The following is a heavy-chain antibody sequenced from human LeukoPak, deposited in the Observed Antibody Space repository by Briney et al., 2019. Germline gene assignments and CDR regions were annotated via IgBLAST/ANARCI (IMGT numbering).Heavy chain of an antibody. J-gene: IGHJ5*02. D-gene: IGHD2-2*01. V-gene: IGHV1-8*03. CDR1: GYTFTSYD. Sequence: ASVKVSCKASGYTFTSYDINWVRQATGQGLEWMGWMNPNSGNTGYAQKFQGRVTIIRNTSISTAYMELSSLRSEDTAVYYCARLSLSCSSTSCYEWFDPWGQGTLVTVSS. CDR3: ARLSLSCSSTSCYEWFDP. CDR2: MNPNSGNT.